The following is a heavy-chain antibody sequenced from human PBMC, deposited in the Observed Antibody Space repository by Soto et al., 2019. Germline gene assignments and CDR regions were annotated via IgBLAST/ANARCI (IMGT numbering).Heavy chain of an antibody. D-gene: IGHD1-26*01. V-gene: IGHV4-34*01. CDR3: ARGWWEREGYLMDV. CDR1: GGSFSGYI. Sequence: SETLSLTCDVYGGSFSGYIWTWIRQTPGKGLQWIGQINHSGSANYNPSLKSRVTISVHTSNSKFSLTLSSMTAADTAVYYCARGWWEREGYLMDVWGQGTTVTAP. J-gene: IGHJ6*02. CDR2: INHSGSA.